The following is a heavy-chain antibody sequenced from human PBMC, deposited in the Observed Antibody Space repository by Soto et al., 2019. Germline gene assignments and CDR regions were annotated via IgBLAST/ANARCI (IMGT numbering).Heavy chain of an antibody. D-gene: IGHD2-21*01. Sequence: SETLSLTCTVSGGSISSGGYYWSWIRQHPGKGLEWIGYIYYSGSTYYNPSLKSRVTISVDTSKNQFSMKLSSVTAADTAVYYCAIGGVYCGGDCYPYSFDYWGQGTLVTVSS. CDR3: AIGGVYCGGDCYPYSFDY. J-gene: IGHJ4*02. V-gene: IGHV4-31*03. CDR2: IYYSGST. CDR1: GGSISSGGYY.